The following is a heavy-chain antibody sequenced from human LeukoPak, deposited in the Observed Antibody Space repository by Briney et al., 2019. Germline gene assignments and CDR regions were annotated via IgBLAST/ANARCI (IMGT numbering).Heavy chain of an antibody. CDR2: ISSSGSTI. CDR1: GFTFSDYY. V-gene: IGHV3-11*04. J-gene: IGHJ4*02. Sequence: KPGGSLRLSCAASGFTFSDYYMSWIRQAPGKGLELVSYISSSGSTIYYADSVKGRFTISRDNAKNSLYLQMNSLRAEDTAVYYCAREYYDSSGYYYFDYWGQGTLVTVSS. CDR3: AREYYDSSGYYYFDY. D-gene: IGHD3-22*01.